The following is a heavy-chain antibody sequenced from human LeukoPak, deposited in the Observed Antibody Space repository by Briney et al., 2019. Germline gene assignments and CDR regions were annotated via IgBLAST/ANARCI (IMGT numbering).Heavy chain of an antibody. D-gene: IGHD1-26*01. V-gene: IGHV3-72*01. CDR1: GFSFSDNY. J-gene: IGHJ3*02. CDR2: TRNEANIYTT. Sequence: GGSLRLSSAASGFSFSDNYMDWVRQAPGKGLEWVGRTRNEANIYTTKYAASVKGRFTISRDDSKNSLYLQMNSLKTEDTAVYYCASPVGATTVRAFDIWGQGTMVTVSS. CDR3: ASPVGATTVRAFDI.